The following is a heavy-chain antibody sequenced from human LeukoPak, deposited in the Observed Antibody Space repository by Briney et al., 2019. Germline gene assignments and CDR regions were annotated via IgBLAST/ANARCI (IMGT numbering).Heavy chain of an antibody. Sequence: ASVKVSCKASGYTFSTYGITWVRQAPGQGLECMGWISAYNGNTKYAQKLQGRVTMTTDTSTSTAYVELRSLRSDDTAVYYCARVRDGYNDAYDIWGQGTMVTV. CDR2: ISAYNGNT. D-gene: IGHD5-24*01. V-gene: IGHV1-18*01. J-gene: IGHJ3*02. CDR1: GYTFSTYG. CDR3: ARVRDGYNDAYDI.